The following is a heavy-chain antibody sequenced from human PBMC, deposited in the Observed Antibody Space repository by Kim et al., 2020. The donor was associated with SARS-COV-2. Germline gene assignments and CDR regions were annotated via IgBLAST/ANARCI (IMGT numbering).Heavy chain of an antibody. Sequence: SETLSLTCTVSGGSISSGGYYWSWIRQHPGKGLEWIGYIYYSGSTYYNPSLKSRVTISVDTSKNQFSLKLSSVTAADTAVYYCARSYDFWSGYLPIWGQGTLVTVSS. V-gene: IGHV4-31*03. D-gene: IGHD3-3*01. CDR1: GGSISSGGYY. CDR3: ARSYDFWSGYLPI. J-gene: IGHJ4*02. CDR2: IYYSGST.